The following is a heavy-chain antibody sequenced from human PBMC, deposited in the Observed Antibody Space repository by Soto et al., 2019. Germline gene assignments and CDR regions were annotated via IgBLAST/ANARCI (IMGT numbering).Heavy chain of an antibody. D-gene: IGHD3-22*01. Sequence: GASVKVSCKASGGTFSSYAISWVRQAPGQGLEWMGGIIPIFGTANYAQKFQGRVTITADESTSTAYMELSSLRSEDTAVYYCAVRPPYYDSSGYYGPLVYWGQGTLVTVSS. CDR3: AVRPPYYDSSGYYGPLVY. V-gene: IGHV1-69*13. CDR2: IIPIFGTA. J-gene: IGHJ4*02. CDR1: GGTFSSYA.